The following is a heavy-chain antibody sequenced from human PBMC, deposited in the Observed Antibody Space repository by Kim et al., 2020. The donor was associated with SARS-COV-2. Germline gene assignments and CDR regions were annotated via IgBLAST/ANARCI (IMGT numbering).Heavy chain of an antibody. CDR3: SKDICGFSGNDY. D-gene: IGHD5-12*01. J-gene: IGHJ4*02. CDR1: GFTFSSYA. Sequence: GGSLRLSCAASGFTFSSYAMNWVRQAPGKGLEWVSGIGGDGKTFYADSVTGRFTISSDNSNNTLYLLMSSLGVEDTALYYCSKDICGFSGNDYWGQGTLV. V-gene: IGHV3-23*01. CDR2: IGGDGKT.